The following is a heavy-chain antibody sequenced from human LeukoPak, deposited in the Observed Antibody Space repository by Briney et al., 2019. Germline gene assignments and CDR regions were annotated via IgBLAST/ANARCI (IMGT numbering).Heavy chain of an antibody. V-gene: IGHV3-23*01. CDR1: GFTFSSYA. Sequence: GGSLRLSCAASGFTFSSYAMTWVRQAPGKGLEWVSVIGSSGGDTYYADSVKGRFTISRDNSKNTVYLQMNSLRAEDTAVYYCAKVAGQRRLDYWGQGTLVTVSS. CDR3: AKVAGQRRLDY. D-gene: IGHD2-21*01. J-gene: IGHJ4*02. CDR2: IGSSGGDT.